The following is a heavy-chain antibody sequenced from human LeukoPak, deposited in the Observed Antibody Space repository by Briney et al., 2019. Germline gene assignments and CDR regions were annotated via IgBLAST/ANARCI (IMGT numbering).Heavy chain of an antibody. CDR2: IIPILGIA. Sequence: SVKVSCKASGGTFSSYAISWVRQAPGQGPEWMGRIIPILGIANYAQKFQGRVTITADKSTSTAYMELSSLRSEDTAVYYCARGSDYYDSSGYSYYFDYWGQGTLVTVSS. V-gene: IGHV1-69*04. CDR3: ARGSDYYDSSGYSYYFDY. CDR1: GGTFSSYA. J-gene: IGHJ4*02. D-gene: IGHD3-22*01.